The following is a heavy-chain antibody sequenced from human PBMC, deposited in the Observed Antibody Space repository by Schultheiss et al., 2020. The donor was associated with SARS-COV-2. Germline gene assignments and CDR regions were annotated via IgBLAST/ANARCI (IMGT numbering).Heavy chain of an antibody. D-gene: IGHD3-10*01. CDR3: ASLTPNYYGSGSYYTD. V-gene: IGHV5-10-1*01. Sequence: GESLKISCKGSGYSFTSYWISWVRQMPGKGLEWMGRIDPSDSYTNYSPSFQGHVTISADKSISTAYLQWSSLKASDTAMYYCASLTPNYYGSGSYYTDWGQGTLVTVSS. CDR2: IDPSDSYT. CDR1: GYSFTSYW. J-gene: IGHJ4*02.